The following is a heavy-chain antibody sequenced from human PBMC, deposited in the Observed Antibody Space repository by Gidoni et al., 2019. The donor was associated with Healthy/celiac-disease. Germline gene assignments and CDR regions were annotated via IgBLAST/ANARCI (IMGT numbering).Heavy chain of an antibody. D-gene: IGHD2-15*01. CDR1: GYTVTSYY. J-gene: IGHJ4*02. V-gene: IGHV1-46*01. CDR3: AGQDCSGGSCYLDY. Sequence: QVQLVQSGAEVKKPGASVQVSCKASGYTVTSYYMHWVRQAPGQGLEWMGIINPSGGSTSYAQKFQGRVTMTRDTSTSTVYMELSSLRSEDTAVYYCAGQDCSGGSCYLDYWGQGTLVTVSS. CDR2: INPSGGST.